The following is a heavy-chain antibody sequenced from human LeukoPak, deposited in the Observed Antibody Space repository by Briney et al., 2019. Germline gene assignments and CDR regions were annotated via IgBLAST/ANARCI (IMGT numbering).Heavy chain of an antibody. V-gene: IGHV4-39*07. CDR2: IYYSGST. CDR3: ASITMIVVVFGAFDI. D-gene: IGHD3-22*01. J-gene: IGHJ3*02. CDR1: GGSISSSSYY. Sequence: PSETLSLTCTVSGGSISSSSYYWGWIRQPPGKGLEWIGSIYYSGSTYYNPSLKSRVTISVDTSKNQFSLKLSSVTAADTAVYYCASITMIVVVFGAFDIWGQGTMVTVSS.